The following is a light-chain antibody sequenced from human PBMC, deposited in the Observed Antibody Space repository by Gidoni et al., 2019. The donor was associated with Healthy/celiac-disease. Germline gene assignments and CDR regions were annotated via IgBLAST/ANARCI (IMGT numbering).Light chain of an antibody. J-gene: IGKJ1*01. CDR1: QSVSSSY. CDR3: QQYGPPSPGA. Sequence: EIVLTQSPGTLSLSPGERATLSCRASQSVSSSYLAWYQQKPGQAPRLLIYGASSRATGIPDRFSGSGSGTDFTLTISRLEPEDFAVYYCQQYGPPSPGAFXXXTKVEIK. CDR2: GAS. V-gene: IGKV3-20*01.